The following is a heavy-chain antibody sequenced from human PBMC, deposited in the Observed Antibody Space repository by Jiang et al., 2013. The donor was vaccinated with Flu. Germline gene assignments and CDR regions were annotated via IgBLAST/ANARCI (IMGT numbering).Heavy chain of an antibody. Sequence: VQLLESGGELVQPGGSLRLSCAASGFIFSSYTITWVRQAPGKGLEWVSGISGSGRRAYYAGSVKGRFTISRDNMRNTVFLQMWNLRVEDTATYYCAKADHMDTVMPGYWGRGTLVTVSS. V-gene: IGHV3-23*01. CDR2: ISGSGRRA. CDR1: GFIFSSYT. J-gene: IGHJ4*01. D-gene: IGHD5-18*01. CDR3: AKADHMDTVMPGY.